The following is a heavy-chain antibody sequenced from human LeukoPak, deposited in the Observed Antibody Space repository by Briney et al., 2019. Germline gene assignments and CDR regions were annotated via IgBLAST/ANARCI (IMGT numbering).Heavy chain of an antibody. Sequence: GASVKVSRKASGYTFTSYYMHWVRQAPGQGLEWMGLINLSGGSTSYAQKFQGRVTMTRDTSTSTVYMELSSLRSEDTAVYYCASPVVPAGVASYYNCYGMDVWGRGTTVSVSS. CDR1: GYTFTSYY. V-gene: IGHV1-46*01. CDR2: INLSGGST. D-gene: IGHD2-2*01. CDR3: ASPVVPAGVASYYNCYGMDV. J-gene: IGHJ6*02.